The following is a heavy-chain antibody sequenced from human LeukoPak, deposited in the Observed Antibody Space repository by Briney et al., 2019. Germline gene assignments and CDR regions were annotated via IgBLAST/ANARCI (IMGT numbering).Heavy chain of an antibody. CDR3: ARDGGCSSTSCRWWFDP. CDR1: GGSISSYY. Sequence: KPSETLSLTCTVSGGSISSYYWSWIRQPAGKGLEWIGRIYTSGSTNYNPSLKSRVTVSVDTSKNQFSLKLSSVTAADTAVYYCARDGGCSSTSCRWWFDPWGQGTLVTVSS. V-gene: IGHV4-4*07. D-gene: IGHD2-2*01. J-gene: IGHJ5*02. CDR2: IYTSGST.